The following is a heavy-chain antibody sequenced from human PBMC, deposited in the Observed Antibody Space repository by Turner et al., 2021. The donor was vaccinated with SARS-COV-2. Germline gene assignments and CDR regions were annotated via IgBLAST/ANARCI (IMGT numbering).Heavy chain of an antibody. CDR3: ARSNYDFWSGYYTFYFDY. Sequence: QLQLQESGPGLVKPSETLSLTCPVSGGSISSSRYYWGWIRQPPGKGLEWIGSIYYSGSTYYNPSLKSRVTISVDTSKNQFSLKLSSVTAADTAVYYCARSNYDFWSGYYTFYFDYWGQGTLVTVSS. J-gene: IGHJ4*02. D-gene: IGHD3-3*01. CDR1: GGSISSSRYY. V-gene: IGHV4-39*01. CDR2: IYYSGST.